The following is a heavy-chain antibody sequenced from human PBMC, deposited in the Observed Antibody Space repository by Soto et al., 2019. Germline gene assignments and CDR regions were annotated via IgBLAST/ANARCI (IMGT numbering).Heavy chain of an antibody. D-gene: IGHD6-6*01. CDR3: ARRAPEEGAARGLFGAFDI. Sequence: SETLSLTCTVSGGSISSSSYYWGWIRQPPGKGLEWIGSIYYSGSTYYNPSLKSRVTISVDTSKNQFSLKLSSVTAADTAVYYCARRAPEEGAARGLFGAFDIWGQGTMVTVSS. CDR1: GGSISSSSYY. J-gene: IGHJ3*02. CDR2: IYYSGST. V-gene: IGHV4-39*01.